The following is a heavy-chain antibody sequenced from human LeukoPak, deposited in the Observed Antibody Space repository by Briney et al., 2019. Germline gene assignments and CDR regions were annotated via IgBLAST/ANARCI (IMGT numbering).Heavy chain of an antibody. CDR2: IYYSGST. V-gene: IGHV4-39*07. D-gene: IGHD3-16*01. CDR3: ARRYESDAFDI. Sequence: PSETLSLACTVSGGSISSSSYDWGWIRQHPGKGLEWIGSIYYSGSTYYNPSLKSRVTISVDTSKNQFSLKLSSVTAADTAVYYCARRYESDAFDIWGQGTMVTVSS. J-gene: IGHJ3*02. CDR1: GGSISSSSYD.